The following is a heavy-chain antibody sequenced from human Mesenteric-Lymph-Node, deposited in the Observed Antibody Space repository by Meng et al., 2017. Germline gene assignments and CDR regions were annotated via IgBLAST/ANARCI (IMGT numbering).Heavy chain of an antibody. CDR2: ISGSGGST. Sequence: GESLMISCAAAGFIFSNYAMSWVRQAPGKGMEWVSAISGSGGSTYYADSVKGRFTISRDNSKNTLYLQMNSLRAEDTAVYYCAEPYCTNGVCSIGYYYGMDVWGQGTTVTVSS. D-gene: IGHD2-8*01. J-gene: IGHJ6*02. V-gene: IGHV3-23*01. CDR1: GFIFSNYA. CDR3: AEPYCTNGVCSIGYYYGMDV.